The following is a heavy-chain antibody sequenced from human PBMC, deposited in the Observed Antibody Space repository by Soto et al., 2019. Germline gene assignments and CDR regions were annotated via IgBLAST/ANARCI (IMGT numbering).Heavy chain of an antibody. CDR3: AGSPGRQQLVLPFDY. V-gene: IGHV4-31*03. D-gene: IGHD6-13*01. Sequence: QVQLQESGPGLVKPSQTLSLTCTVSGGSISSGGYYWSWIRQHPGKGLEWIGYIYYSGSTYYNPSLKSRVTISVDTSKNQFALKLSSVTAADTAVYYCAGSPGRQQLVLPFDYWGQGTLVTVSS. CDR2: IYYSGST. CDR1: GGSISSGGYY. J-gene: IGHJ4*02.